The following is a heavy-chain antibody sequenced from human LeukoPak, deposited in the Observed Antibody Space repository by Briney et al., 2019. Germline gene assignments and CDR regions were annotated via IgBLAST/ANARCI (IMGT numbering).Heavy chain of an antibody. Sequence: SETLSLTCAVSGGSISSGGYSWSWIRQPPGKGLEWIGEINHSGSTNYNPSLKSRVTISVDTSKNQFSLKLSSVTAADTAVYYCAGGITMVRGVIRCGMDVWGKGTTVTVSS. CDR1: GGSISSGGYS. V-gene: IGHV4-30-2*01. CDR2: INHSGST. D-gene: IGHD3-10*01. J-gene: IGHJ6*04. CDR3: AGGITMVRGVIRCGMDV.